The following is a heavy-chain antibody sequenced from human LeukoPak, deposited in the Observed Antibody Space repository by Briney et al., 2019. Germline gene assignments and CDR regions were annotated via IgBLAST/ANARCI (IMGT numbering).Heavy chain of an antibody. J-gene: IGHJ4*02. CDR1: GGSIGSSSYY. V-gene: IGHV4-39*07. CDR3: ARGRAEGNSRGPPDF. D-gene: IGHD1/OR15-1a*01. CDR2: IYYSGST. Sequence: SETLSLTCTVSGGSIGSSSYYWGWIRQPPGKGLEWIGSIYYSGSTYYNPSLKSRVTISLDTSKNQFSLKLTSVIAADTAVYFCARGRAEGNSRGPPDFWGQGTLVTVSS.